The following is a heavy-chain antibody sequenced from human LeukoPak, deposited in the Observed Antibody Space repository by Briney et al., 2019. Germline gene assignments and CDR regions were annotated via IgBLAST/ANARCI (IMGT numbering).Heavy chain of an antibody. CDR3: ARLQRITMNAFDI. D-gene: IGHD3-22*01. CDR2: IYHSGST. CDR1: GGSFSSGGYY. V-gene: IGHV4-61*08. J-gene: IGHJ3*02. Sequence: SETLSLTCSVSGGSFSSGGYYWSWIRQSPGKGLEWIGEIYHSGSTNYNPSLKSRVTISVDKSKNQFSLKLRSVTAADTAVYYCARLQRITMNAFDIWGQGTMATVSS.